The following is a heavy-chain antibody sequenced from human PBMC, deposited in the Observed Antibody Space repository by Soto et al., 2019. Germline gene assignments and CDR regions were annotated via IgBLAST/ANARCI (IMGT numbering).Heavy chain of an antibody. CDR2: IKQDGSEE. Sequence: EVQLVESGGGLVQPGGSLRLSCADSGFSSSPFWMTWVRQAPGKGLEWVALIKQDGSEELYVDSVKGRFTISRDNAKNSVYLQMESLRVEDTAVYYCTGGSGWLQTDWGHGTLVTVSS. V-gene: IGHV3-7*04. CDR1: GFSSSPFW. D-gene: IGHD6-19*01. J-gene: IGHJ4*01. CDR3: TGGSGWLQTD.